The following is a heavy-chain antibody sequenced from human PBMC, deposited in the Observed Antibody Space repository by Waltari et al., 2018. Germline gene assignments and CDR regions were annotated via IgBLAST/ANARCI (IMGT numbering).Heavy chain of an antibody. CDR2: INPNSGGT. Sequence: QVQLVQSGAEVKKPGASVKVSCKASGYTFTGYYMHWVRQAPGQGLEWMGRINPNSGGTNYAQKFQGRVTMTRDTSISTAYMELSRLRSDDTAVYYCARIKGVEQLVRSGGAFDIWGQGTMVTVSS. CDR3: ARIKGVEQLVRSGGAFDI. D-gene: IGHD6-6*01. CDR1: GYTFTGYY. V-gene: IGHV1-2*06. J-gene: IGHJ3*02.